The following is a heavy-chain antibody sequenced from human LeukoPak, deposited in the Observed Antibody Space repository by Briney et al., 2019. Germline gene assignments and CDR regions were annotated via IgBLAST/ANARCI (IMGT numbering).Heavy chain of an antibody. V-gene: IGHV3-23*01. Sequence: PGRSLRLSCAASGFTFSSYAMTWVRQAPGKGLEWVSSIGDSGGSTKYADSVKGRFTISRDNFKNTLFLQMNSLRVEDTAVYHCAKSSSGWYTFDYWGQGTLVTVSS. CDR1: GFTFSSYA. D-gene: IGHD6-19*01. CDR3: AKSSSGWYTFDY. J-gene: IGHJ4*02. CDR2: IGDSGGST.